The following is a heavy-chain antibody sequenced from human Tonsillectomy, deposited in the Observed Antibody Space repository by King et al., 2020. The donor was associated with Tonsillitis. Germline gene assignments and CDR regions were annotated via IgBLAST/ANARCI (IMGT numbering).Heavy chain of an antibody. CDR3: ARDVAVAGPTYGMDV. J-gene: IGHJ6*02. Sequence: ESQLVQSGGGLVQPGGSLRLSCAASGFTFSSYSMNWVRQAPGKGLEWISYISSSSSIIYYADSMKGRFTIPRDNAKNSLYLQMNSLRAEDTAMYYCARDVAVAGPTYGMDVWGQGTTVTVSS. CDR2: ISSSSSII. D-gene: IGHD6-19*01. V-gene: IGHV3-48*01. CDR1: GFTFSSYS.